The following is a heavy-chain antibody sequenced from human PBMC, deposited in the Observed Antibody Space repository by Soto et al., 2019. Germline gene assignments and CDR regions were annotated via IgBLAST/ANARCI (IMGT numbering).Heavy chain of an antibody. V-gene: IGHV1-3*01. D-gene: IGHD2-2*01. CDR3: ARGFSPIVPAAMDGDY. J-gene: IGHJ4*02. CDR1: GYTFTSYA. Sequence: ASVKVSCKASGYTFTSYAMHWVRQAPGQRLEWIGWINAGNGNTKYSQKFQGRVTITRDTSASTAYMELSSLRSEDTAVYYCARGFSPIVPAAMDGDYWGQGTLVTVSS. CDR2: INAGNGNT.